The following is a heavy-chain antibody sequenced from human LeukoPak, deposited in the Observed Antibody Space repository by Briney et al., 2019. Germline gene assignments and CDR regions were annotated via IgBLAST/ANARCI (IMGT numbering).Heavy chain of an antibody. CDR1: GYIFTSYG. J-gene: IGHJ4*02. Sequence: ASVKVSCKASGYIFTSYGISWVRQAPGQGLEWMGWISTYNGNTNYAQKLQGRVTMTTDTSTSTAYMELRSLRSDDTAMYYCALSSRGYDWIPDYWGQGTLVTVSS. CDR3: ALSSRGYDWIPDY. V-gene: IGHV1-18*01. D-gene: IGHD5-12*01. CDR2: ISTYNGNT.